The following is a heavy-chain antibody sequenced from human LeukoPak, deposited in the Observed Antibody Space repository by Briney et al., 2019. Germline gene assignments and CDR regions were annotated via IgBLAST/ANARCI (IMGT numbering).Heavy chain of an antibody. Sequence: GGSLRLSCAASGFTFSSYGMHWGRQAPGKGLEWVAVIWYDGSNKYYADSVKGRFTISRDNSKNTLYLQMNSLRAEDTAVYYCARMAAENYYGSGSYYADAFDIWGQGTMVTVSS. CDR3: ARMAAENYYGSGSYYADAFDI. CDR1: GFTFSSYG. D-gene: IGHD3-10*01. CDR2: IWYDGSNK. J-gene: IGHJ3*02. V-gene: IGHV3-33*01.